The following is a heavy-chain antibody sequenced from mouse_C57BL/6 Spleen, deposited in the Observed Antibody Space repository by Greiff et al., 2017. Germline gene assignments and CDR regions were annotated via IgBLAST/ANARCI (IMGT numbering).Heavy chain of an antibody. J-gene: IGHJ4*01. D-gene: IGHD1-1*01. V-gene: IGHV5-4*03. Sequence: EVMLVESGGGLVKPGGSLKLSCAASGFTFSSYAMSWVRQTPEKRLEWVATISDGGSYTYYPDNVKGRFTISRDNAKNNLYLQMSHLKSEDTAMYYCARARVGDYAMDYWGQGTSVTVSS. CDR1: GFTFSSYA. CDR2: ISDGGSYT. CDR3: ARARVGDYAMDY.